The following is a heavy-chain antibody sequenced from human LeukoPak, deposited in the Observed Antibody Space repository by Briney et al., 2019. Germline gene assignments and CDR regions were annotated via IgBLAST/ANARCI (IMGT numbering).Heavy chain of an antibody. V-gene: IGHV3-7*01. CDR3: ARGVGSYDYVWGSYRYSLDY. D-gene: IGHD3-16*02. CDR1: GFTFSSYW. CDR2: KKQDGSEK. J-gene: IGHJ4*02. Sequence: PGGSLRLSCAASGFTFSSYWMSWVRQAPGKGLEWVANKKQDGSEKYYVDSVKGRFTISRDNAKNSLYLQMNSLRAEDTAVYYCARGVGSYDYVWGSYRYSLDYWGQGTLVTVSS.